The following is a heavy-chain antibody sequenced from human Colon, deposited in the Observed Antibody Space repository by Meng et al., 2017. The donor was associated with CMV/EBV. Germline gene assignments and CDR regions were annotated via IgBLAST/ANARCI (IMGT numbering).Heavy chain of an antibody. V-gene: IGHV3-7*01. CDR2: INPGGGEK. CDR3: ATRKAVAGKSYYYYGMDV. J-gene: IGHJ6*02. Sequence: GESLKISCAASGFIFSDYWMSWVRQTPGKGLEWVANINPGGGEKYYVDSVKGRFTISRDNSKNSLYLQMNSLRAEDTAVYYCATRKAVAGKSYYYYGMDVWGQGTTVTVSS. D-gene: IGHD6-19*01. CDR1: GFIFSDYW.